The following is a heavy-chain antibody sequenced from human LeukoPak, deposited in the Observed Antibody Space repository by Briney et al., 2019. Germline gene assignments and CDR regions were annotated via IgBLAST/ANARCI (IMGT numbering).Heavy chain of an antibody. CDR2: IYHSGST. Sequence: SETLSLTCAVSGYSTSSGYYWGWIRQPPGKGLEWIGSIYHSGSTYYNPSLKSRVTISVDTSKNQFSLKLSSVTAADTAVYYCASSINWGWGQGTLVTVSS. D-gene: IGHD7-27*01. J-gene: IGHJ4*02. V-gene: IGHV4-38-2*01. CDR1: GYSTSSGYY. CDR3: ASSINWG.